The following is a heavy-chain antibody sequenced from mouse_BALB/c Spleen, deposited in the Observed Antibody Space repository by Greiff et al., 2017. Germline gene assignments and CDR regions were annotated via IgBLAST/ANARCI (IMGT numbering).Heavy chain of an antibody. D-gene: IGHD1-2*01. CDR2: IDPENGNT. Sequence: VQLKQSGAELVRPGALVKLSCKASGFNIKDYYMHWVKQRPEQGLEWIGWIDPENGNTIYDPKFQGKASITADTSSNTAYLQLSSLTSEDTAVYYCAKITTAPYDWGQGTTLTVSS. CDR3: AKITTAPYD. V-gene: IGHV14-1*02. CDR1: GFNIKDYY. J-gene: IGHJ2*01.